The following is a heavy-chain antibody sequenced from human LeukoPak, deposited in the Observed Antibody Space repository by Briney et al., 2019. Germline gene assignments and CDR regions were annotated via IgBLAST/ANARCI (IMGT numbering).Heavy chain of an antibody. V-gene: IGHV4-59*01. CDR3: ARVTYYYDSSGYSNWFDP. CDR1: GGSISSYY. Sequence: KSSETLSLTCTVSGGSISSYYWSWIRQPPGKGLEWIGYIYYSGSTNYNPSLKSRVTISVDTSKNQFSLKLSSVTAADTAVYYCARVTYYYDSSGYSNWFDPWGQGTLVTVSS. CDR2: IYYSGST. J-gene: IGHJ5*02. D-gene: IGHD3-22*01.